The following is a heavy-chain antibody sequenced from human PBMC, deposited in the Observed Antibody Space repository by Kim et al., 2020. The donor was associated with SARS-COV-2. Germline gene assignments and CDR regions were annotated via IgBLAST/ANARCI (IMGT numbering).Heavy chain of an antibody. CDR3: ARGSNYYDSSGYYRVGAFET. Sequence: GGSLRLSCAAYGFTVSSNYMSWVRQAPGKGLEWVSVIYSGGSTYYADSVKGRFTISRDNSKNTLYLQRNSLRDEDTAVYYCARGSNYYDSSGYYRVGAFETWGQGTMVTVSS. V-gene: IGHV3-53*01. CDR2: IYSGGST. J-gene: IGHJ3*02. D-gene: IGHD3-22*01. CDR1: GFTVSSNY.